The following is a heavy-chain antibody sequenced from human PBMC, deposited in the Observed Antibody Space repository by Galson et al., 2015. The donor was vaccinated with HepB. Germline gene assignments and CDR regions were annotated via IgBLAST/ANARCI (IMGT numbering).Heavy chain of an antibody. CDR3: AVGYYGSGSYPAIYYMDV. V-gene: IGHV1-3*01. CDR2: INAGNGNT. D-gene: IGHD3-10*01. CDR1: GYTFTSYA. Sequence: SVKVSCKASGYTFTSYAMHWVRQAPGQRLEWMGWINAGNGNTKHSQKFQGRVTITRDTSASTAYMELSSLRSEDTAVYYCAVGYYGSGSYPAIYYMDVWGKGTTVTVSS. J-gene: IGHJ6*03.